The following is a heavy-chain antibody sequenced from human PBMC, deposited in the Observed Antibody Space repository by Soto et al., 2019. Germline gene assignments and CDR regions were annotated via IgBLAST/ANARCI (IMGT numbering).Heavy chain of an antibody. CDR1: GFTFSRYA. D-gene: IGHD2-8*01. CDR2: ISRDGSSK. V-gene: IGHV3-30-3*01. CDR3: ARSRNGAVPDSINF. J-gene: IGHJ4*02. Sequence: SLRLSCAASGFTFSRYAMHWVRQAPGEGLGWVAVISRDGSSKYYGDSVKGRFTVSRDNSNNTLYLSMTSLRPDDTAVFYCARSRNGAVPDSINFWGQGTLVTVSS.